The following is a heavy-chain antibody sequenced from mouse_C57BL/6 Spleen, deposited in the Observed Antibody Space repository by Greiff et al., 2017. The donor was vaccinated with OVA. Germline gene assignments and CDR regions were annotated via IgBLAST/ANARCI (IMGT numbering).Heavy chain of an antibody. J-gene: IGHJ3*01. V-gene: IGHV1-15*01. CDR3: TRVVAWFAY. CDR1: GYTFTDYE. CDR2: IDPETGGT. D-gene: IGHD1-1*02. Sequence: QVQLQQSGAELVRPGASVTLSCKASGYTFTDYEMHWVKQTPVHGLEWIGAIDPETGGTAYNQKFEGKAILTADKSSSTAYMELRSLTSEDSAVYYCTRVVAWFAYWGQGTLVTVSA.